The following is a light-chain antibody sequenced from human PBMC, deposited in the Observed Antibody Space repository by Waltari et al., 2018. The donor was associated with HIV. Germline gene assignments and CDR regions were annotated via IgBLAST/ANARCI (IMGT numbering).Light chain of an antibody. CDR1: NSNIGSHA. V-gene: IGLV1-36*01. CDR2: HDD. J-gene: IGLJ2*01. Sequence: QSVLTQSPSVSEAPGQRVTISCSGSNSNIGSHAVTWSRQSPGKPPRLLVYHDDLILSGVSDRLSASKSGTSASLAINDLQSEDESLYYCATWDDGLNALLFGGGTKVTVL. CDR3: ATWDDGLNALL.